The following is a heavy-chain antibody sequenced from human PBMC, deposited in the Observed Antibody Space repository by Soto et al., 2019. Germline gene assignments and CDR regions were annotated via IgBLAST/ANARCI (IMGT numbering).Heavy chain of an antibody. CDR1: GGTFSSYA. CDR2: IIPIFGTA. D-gene: IGHD3-3*01. CDR3: ARDLGVAPWPDY. Sequence: EASVKVSCKASGGTFSSYAISWVRQAPGQGLEWMGGIIPIFGTANYAQKFQDRVTITADGSTSTAYMELRSLRSDDTAVYYCARDLGVAPWPDYWGQGTLVTVSS. J-gene: IGHJ4*02. V-gene: IGHV1-69*13.